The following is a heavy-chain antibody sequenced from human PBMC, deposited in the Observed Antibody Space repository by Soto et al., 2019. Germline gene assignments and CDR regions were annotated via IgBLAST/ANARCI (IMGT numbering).Heavy chain of an antibody. D-gene: IGHD3-3*01. V-gene: IGHV3-23*01. Sequence: PGGSLRLSCAASGFTFSNYAMSWVRQAPGKGLEWVSGIGGGGASTFYADSVKGRFTISRDNSKNTLYLQMNSLRVEDTAVYYCAKVHDFCTAYYSRYFDYWGQGTQVTVSS. CDR1: GFTFSNYA. CDR3: AKVHDFCTAYYSRYFDY. CDR2: IGGGGAST. J-gene: IGHJ4*02.